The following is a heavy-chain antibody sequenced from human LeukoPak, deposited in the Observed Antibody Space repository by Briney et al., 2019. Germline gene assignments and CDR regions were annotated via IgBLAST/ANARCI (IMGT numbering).Heavy chain of an antibody. D-gene: IGHD2-8*01. CDR2: MNLDGSEK. CDR3: ARDATYCTNGVCYTRFDY. CDR1: GFTFTSHW. V-gene: IGHV3-7*01. J-gene: IGHJ4*02. Sequence: EGSLRLSCAASGFTFTSHWMSWVRQAPGKGLEWVARMNLDGSEKYYVDSVKGRFTISRDNAKTSLYLEMNSLRAEDTAVYYCARDATYCTNGVCYTRFDYWGQGTLVTVSS.